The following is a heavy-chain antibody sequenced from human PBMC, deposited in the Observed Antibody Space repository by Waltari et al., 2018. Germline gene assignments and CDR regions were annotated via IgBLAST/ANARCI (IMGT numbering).Heavy chain of an antibody. D-gene: IGHD3-3*01. CDR2: IRYDGSNK. V-gene: IGHV3-30*02. CDR3: AKGRVNRFLEMGWFDP. CDR1: GFTFSSYG. J-gene: IGHJ5*02. Sequence: QVQLVESGGGVVQPGGSLRLSCAASGFTFSSYGMHWVRQAPGKGLEWVAFIRYDGSNKYYADSVKGRFTISRDNSKNTLYLQMNSLRAEDTAVYYCAKGRVNRFLEMGWFDPWGQGTLVTVSS.